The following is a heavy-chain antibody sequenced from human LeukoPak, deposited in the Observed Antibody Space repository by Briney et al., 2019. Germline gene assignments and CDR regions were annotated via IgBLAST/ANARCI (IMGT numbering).Heavy chain of an antibody. J-gene: IGHJ4*02. CDR3: AKDKSLSTLDY. Sequence: GGSLRLSCAASGFTFSSYGMHWVRQAPGKGLGWVAVISYDGSNKYYADSVKGRFTISRDNSKNTLYLQMNSLRAEDTAVYYCAKDKSLSTLDYWGQGTLVTVSS. D-gene: IGHD2-2*01. CDR1: GFTFSSYG. CDR2: ISYDGSNK. V-gene: IGHV3-30*18.